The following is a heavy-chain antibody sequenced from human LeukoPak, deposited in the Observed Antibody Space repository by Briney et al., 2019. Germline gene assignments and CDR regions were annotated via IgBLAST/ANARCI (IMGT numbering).Heavy chain of an antibody. CDR2: ISGSGGST. V-gene: IGHV3-23*01. CDR1: GFIFGSYA. Sequence: GGSVRLSCAASGFIFGSYAMNWVRQAPGKGLEWVSVISGSGGSTYYADSVKGRFTISRDNSKNTLYLQMNSLRAEDTAVYYCAKESGDAFDIWGQGTMVTVSS. CDR3: AKESGDAFDI. J-gene: IGHJ3*02.